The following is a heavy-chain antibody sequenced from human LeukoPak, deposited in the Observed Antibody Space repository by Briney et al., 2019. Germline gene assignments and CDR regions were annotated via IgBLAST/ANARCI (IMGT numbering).Heavy chain of an antibody. CDR1: GYTFTSYA. V-gene: IGHV7-4-1*02. J-gene: IGHJ6*02. Sequence: ASVKVSCKASGYTFTSYAMNWVRQAPGQGLEWMGWINTNTGNPTYAQGFTGRFVFSLDTSVSTAYLQISSPKAEDTAVYYCARDYVEMATIYDYYYGMDVWGQGTTVTVSS. D-gene: IGHD5-24*01. CDR2: INTNTGNP. CDR3: ARDYVEMATIYDYYYGMDV.